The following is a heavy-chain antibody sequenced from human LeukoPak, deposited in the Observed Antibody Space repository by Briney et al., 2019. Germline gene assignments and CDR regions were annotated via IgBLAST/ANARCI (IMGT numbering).Heavy chain of an antibody. D-gene: IGHD6-19*01. V-gene: IGHV3-13*01. Sequence: PGGSLRLSCAASGFTFSRYDMHWVRQATGKGLEWVSGIGTAGDTYYAGSVKGRITISRENAKNSLYLQMNSLTAGDTAVYYCAGAGSETQWRAFDFWGRGALVTVSS. CDR2: IGTAGDT. CDR3: AGAGSETQWRAFDF. J-gene: IGHJ4*02. CDR1: GFTFSRYD.